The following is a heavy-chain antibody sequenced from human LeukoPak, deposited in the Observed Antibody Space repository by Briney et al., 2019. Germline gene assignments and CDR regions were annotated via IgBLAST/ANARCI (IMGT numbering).Heavy chain of an antibody. Sequence: ASVKVSCKASGGTFTSYAISWVRQAPGQGLEWMGGIIPIFGTAKYAQNFQGRVTITADEFTSTAYMELSSLRYEDTAVYYCASPPYYDGSGYWSGFDYWGQGTLVTVSS. D-gene: IGHD2-15*01. V-gene: IGHV1-69*13. CDR2: IIPIFGTA. CDR3: ASPPYYDGSGYWSGFDY. CDR1: GGTFTSYA. J-gene: IGHJ4*02.